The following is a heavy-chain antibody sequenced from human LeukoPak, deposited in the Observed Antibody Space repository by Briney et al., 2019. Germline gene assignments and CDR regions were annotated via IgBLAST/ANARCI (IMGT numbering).Heavy chain of an antibody. CDR3: AKDRASGYYHDAFDI. Sequence: PGRSLRLSCAASGFTLSSYGMHWVRQAPGKGLEWVAVIWYDGSNKYYADSVKGRFTISRDNSKNTLYLQMNSLRAEDTAVYYCAKDRASGYYHDAFDIWGQGTMVTVSS. D-gene: IGHD3-22*01. CDR1: GFTLSSYG. CDR2: IWYDGSNK. V-gene: IGHV3-33*06. J-gene: IGHJ3*02.